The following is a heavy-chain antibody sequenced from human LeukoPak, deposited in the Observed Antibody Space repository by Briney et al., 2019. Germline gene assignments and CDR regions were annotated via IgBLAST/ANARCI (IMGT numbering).Heavy chain of an antibody. Sequence: ASVKVSCKASGYTFTSYYIHWVRQAPGQGLEWMGIIIPSAGRTNYAQKFRGRVSMTTDMSTSTVYMELSSLRSEDTAVYFCARCVRVLGLDYYYYMDVWGIGTTVTVSS. D-gene: IGHD3/OR15-3a*01. J-gene: IGHJ6*03. CDR1: GYTFTSYY. V-gene: IGHV1-46*01. CDR2: IIPSAGRT. CDR3: ARCVRVLGLDYYYYMDV.